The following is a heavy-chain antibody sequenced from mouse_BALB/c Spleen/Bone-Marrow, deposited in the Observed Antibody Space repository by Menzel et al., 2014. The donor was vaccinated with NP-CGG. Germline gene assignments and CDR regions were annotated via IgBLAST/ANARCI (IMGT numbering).Heavy chain of an antibody. J-gene: IGHJ4*01. CDR2: IWAGGST. V-gene: IGHV2-9*02. CDR3: ARGSYYEGAMDY. D-gene: IGHD1-1*01. CDR1: GFSLTSYG. Sequence: VHLVESGPGLVAPSQSLSIICTVSGFSLTSYGVHWVRQPPGKVLEWLGVIWAGGSTNYNSALMSRLSISKDNSKSQVFLKMNSLQTDDTAMYYCARGSYYEGAMDYWGQGTSVTVSS.